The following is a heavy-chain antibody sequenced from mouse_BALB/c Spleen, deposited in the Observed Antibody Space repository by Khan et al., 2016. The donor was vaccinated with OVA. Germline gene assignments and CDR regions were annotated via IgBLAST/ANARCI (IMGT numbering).Heavy chain of an antibody. CDR1: GYTLTDYG. D-gene: IGHD2-1*01. CDR3: SRSNGNYWFAY. CDR2: INTYTGEA. V-gene: IGHV9-3-1*01. J-gene: IGHJ3*01. Sequence: QIQLVQSGPELKKPGETVKISCKASGYTLTDYGMNWVKQAPGKGLKWMGWINTYTGEATYADDFKGRFAFSLETSANTAYLQINNLKTEDTATSICSRSNGNYWFAYWGQGTLVTVSA.